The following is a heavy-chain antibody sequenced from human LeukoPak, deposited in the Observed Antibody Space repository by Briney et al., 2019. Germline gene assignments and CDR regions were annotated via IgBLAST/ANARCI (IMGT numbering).Heavy chain of an antibody. CDR1: GGSISSYY. CDR3: ARGGYDFWSGSKNWFDP. D-gene: IGHD3-3*01. J-gene: IGHJ5*02. CDR2: IYYSGST. Sequence: SETLSLTCTVSGGSISSYYWSWIRQPPGKGLEWIGYIYYSGSTNYNPSLKSRVTISVDASKNQFSLKLSSVTAADTAVYYCARGGYDFWSGSKNWFDPWGQGTLLTVSS. V-gene: IGHV4-59*01.